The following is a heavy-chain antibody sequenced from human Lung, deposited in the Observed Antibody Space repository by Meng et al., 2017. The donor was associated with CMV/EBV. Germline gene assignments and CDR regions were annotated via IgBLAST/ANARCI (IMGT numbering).Heavy chain of an antibody. CDR2: IHPSDYDT. CDR3: AISRYQLLPFQH. V-gene: IGHV5-51*01. D-gene: IGHD2-2*01. J-gene: IGHJ1*01. Sequence: GESLKISCTGSGYRFTSKWIGWVRQMPGKGLEWMGVIHPSDYDTKYSPSFQGQVTISADKSITTVYLQWSSLKVSDTAIYYCAISRYQLLPFQHWGQGTLVTVSS. CDR1: GYRFTSKW.